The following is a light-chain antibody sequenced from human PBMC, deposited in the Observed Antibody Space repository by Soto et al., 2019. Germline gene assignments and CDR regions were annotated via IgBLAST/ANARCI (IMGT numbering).Light chain of an antibody. V-gene: IGKV3-20*01. CDR3: QQYGSSPGT. Sequence: EVVLTQSPGTRSFSAGERATLSCSARQSVSSSYLAWYQQKPGQAPRLLIYGASSRATGIPDRFSGSGSGTHFTLTISSLEPEDFAVYYCQQYGSSPGTFGQGPKLEIK. CDR1: QSVSSSY. CDR2: GAS. J-gene: IGKJ2*01.